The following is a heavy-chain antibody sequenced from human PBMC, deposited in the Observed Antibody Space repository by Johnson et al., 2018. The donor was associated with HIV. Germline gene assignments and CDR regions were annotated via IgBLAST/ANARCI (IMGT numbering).Heavy chain of an antibody. V-gene: IGHV3-43D*03. CDR1: GFAFADYG. CDR2: IDWDGISA. Sequence: VQLVESGGVVVWPGGSLRLSCAASGFAFADYGMHWVRPPPGQGLEWVSFIDWDGISAYSASSVKGRFTISRDNNKNSLYLEMNSLRAEDTALYYCAKGPGDALDIWGQGTMVTVSS. CDR3: AKGPGDALDI. J-gene: IGHJ3*02.